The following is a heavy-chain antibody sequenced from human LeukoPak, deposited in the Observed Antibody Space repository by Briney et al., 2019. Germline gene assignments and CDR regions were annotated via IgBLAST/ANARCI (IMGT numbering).Heavy chain of an antibody. Sequence: GGSLRLSCAASGFNFNNYVMHWVRQAPGKGLEWVSAISGSGGSTYYADSVKGRFTISGDNSKNTLYLQMNSLRAEDTAVYYCAKGADYSNYVVRFDPWGQGTLVTVSS. CDR1: GFNFNNYV. J-gene: IGHJ5*02. CDR2: ISGSGGST. V-gene: IGHV3-23*01. D-gene: IGHD4-4*01. CDR3: AKGADYSNYVVRFDP.